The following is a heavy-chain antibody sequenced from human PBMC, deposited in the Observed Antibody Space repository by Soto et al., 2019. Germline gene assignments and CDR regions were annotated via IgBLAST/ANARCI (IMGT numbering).Heavy chain of an antibody. V-gene: IGHV4-31*01. CDR3: ASEYDFWSGYYSA. Sequence: QVQLQESGPGLVKPSQTLSLTCTVSGASISSVGYYWSWIRQHPGKRLEWIGYIYYSGRTYYIPSLKSPVTISVEPSKSQFSLKLSAVTAADTAVYYCASEYDFWSGYYSAWCQGTLVTVSS. D-gene: IGHD3-3*01. CDR2: IYYSGRT. J-gene: IGHJ5*02. CDR1: GASISSVGYY.